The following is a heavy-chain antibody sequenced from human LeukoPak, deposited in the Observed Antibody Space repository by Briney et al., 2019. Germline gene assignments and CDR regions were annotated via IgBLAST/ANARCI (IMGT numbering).Heavy chain of an antibody. D-gene: IGHD1-1*01. J-gene: IGHJ5*02. CDR2: ISSSGSST. Sequence: GGSLRLSCAASGFTFSSYAMSWVRQAPGKGLEWVSGISSSGSSTYYADSVKGRFTISRDNSKNTVYLQMNSLRAEDTAIHYCAKNGQAGTTGRNWFDPWGQGTLVTVSS. V-gene: IGHV3-23*01. CDR3: AKNGQAGTTGRNWFDP. CDR1: GFTFSSYA.